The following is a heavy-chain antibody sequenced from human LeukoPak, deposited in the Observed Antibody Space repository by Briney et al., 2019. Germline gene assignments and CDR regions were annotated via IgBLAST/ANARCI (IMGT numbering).Heavy chain of an antibody. CDR1: GGTFSSYA. D-gene: IGHD4-11*01. V-gene: IGHV1-69*13. CDR3: ARDYLQIRQSRAVTPYFDY. J-gene: IGHJ4*02. CDR2: IIPIFGTA. Sequence: SVKVSCKASGGTFSSYAISWVRQAPGQGLEWMGGIIPIFGTANYAQKFQGRVTITADESTSTAYMELSSLRSEDTAVYYCARDYLQIRQSRAVTPYFDYWGQGTLVTVSS.